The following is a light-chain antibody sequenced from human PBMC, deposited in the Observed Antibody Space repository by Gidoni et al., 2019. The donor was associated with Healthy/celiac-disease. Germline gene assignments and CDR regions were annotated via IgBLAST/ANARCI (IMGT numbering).Light chain of an antibody. V-gene: IGKV1-39*01. CDR3: QQSYSTSVT. Sequence: DIQMTQSPSSLSASVGDRVTITCRASQSISSYLNWYQQKPGKAPKLLIYAASSLQSGDPSRFSGSGSGTDFTLTISSLQPEDFATYDCQQSYSTSVTFGQGTKVEIK. CDR2: AAS. CDR1: QSISSY. J-gene: IGKJ1*01.